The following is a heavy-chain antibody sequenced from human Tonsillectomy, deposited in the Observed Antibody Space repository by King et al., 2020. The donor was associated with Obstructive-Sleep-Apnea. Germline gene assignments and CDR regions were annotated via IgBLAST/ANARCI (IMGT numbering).Heavy chain of an antibody. CDR2: VYYSGST. Sequence: PLQESGPGLVKPSETLSLNCTVSDGSISNYYWSWIRQPPGKGLEWIGYVYYSGSTNYNPSLKSRVTISVDTSKNHYSLKLTSVTAADTAVYYCAREGGSGSYSDYWGQGILVTVSS. D-gene: IGHD3-10*01. V-gene: IGHV4-59*01. CDR3: AREGGSGSYSDY. J-gene: IGHJ4*02. CDR1: DGSISNYY.